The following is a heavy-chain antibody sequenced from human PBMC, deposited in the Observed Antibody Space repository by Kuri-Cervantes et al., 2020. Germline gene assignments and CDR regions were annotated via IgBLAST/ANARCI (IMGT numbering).Heavy chain of an antibody. Sequence: GGSLRLSCAASGFTFSSYSMNWVRQAPGKGLEWVSSISSSSSYIYYADSVKGRFTVSRDNAKNSLFLQMDGLRAEDTAVYYCARRTRGIVWAAAGTYYYYYMDVWGKGTTVTVSS. J-gene: IGHJ6*03. V-gene: IGHV3-21*04. D-gene: IGHD6-13*01. CDR2: ISSSSSYI. CDR3: ARRTRGIVWAAAGTYYYYYMDV. CDR1: GFTFSSYS.